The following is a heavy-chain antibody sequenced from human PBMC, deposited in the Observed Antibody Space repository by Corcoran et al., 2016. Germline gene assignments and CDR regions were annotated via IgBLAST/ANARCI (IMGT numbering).Heavy chain of an antibody. CDR2: IKSKTDGGTT. D-gene: IGHD6-13*01. CDR1: GFTFSNAW. J-gene: IGHJ4*02. V-gene: IGHV3-15*01. CDR3: TTDRWSSSWYAFSPDY. Sequence: EVQLVESGGGLVKPGGSLRLSCAASGFTFSNAWMSWVRQAPGKGLEWVGRIKSKTDGGTTDYAAPVKGRFTISRDDSKNTLYVQMISLKTEDTAGYYCTTDRWSSSWYAFSPDYWGQGTLVTVSS.